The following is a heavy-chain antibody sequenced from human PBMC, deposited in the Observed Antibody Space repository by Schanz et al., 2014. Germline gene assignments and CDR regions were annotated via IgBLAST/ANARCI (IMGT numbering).Heavy chain of an antibody. D-gene: IGHD6-19*01. CDR3: AKDVRPVANTVHFYYMDV. Sequence: QVQLVQSGAEVKKPGASVKVSCKTSGYTFSDYGITWVRQAPGQGLEWMGWISAYNGNTNYAQKLQGRVTMTTDTSTSTAYMELRSLRSDDTAVYYCAKDVRPVANTVHFYYMDVWGQGTTVTVSS. CDR2: ISAYNGNT. CDR1: GYTFSDYG. V-gene: IGHV1-18*01. J-gene: IGHJ6*02.